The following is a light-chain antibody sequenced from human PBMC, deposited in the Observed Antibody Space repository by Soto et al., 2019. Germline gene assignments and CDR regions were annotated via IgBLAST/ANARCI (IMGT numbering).Light chain of an antibody. CDR3: QQYTNWPWT. Sequence: EIVMTQSPATLSVSPGERGTLSCRASQSVSSNLAWYQQKPGQAPRLLIYGASTRATGIPARFSGSRSGTDFTLTISSLQSEDFAVYYCQQYTNWPWTFGQETKVEIK. V-gene: IGKV3-15*01. CDR1: QSVSSN. J-gene: IGKJ1*01. CDR2: GAS.